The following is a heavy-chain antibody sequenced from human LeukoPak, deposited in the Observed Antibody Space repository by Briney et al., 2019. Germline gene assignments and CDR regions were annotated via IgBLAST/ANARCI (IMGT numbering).Heavy chain of an antibody. J-gene: IGHJ4*02. CDR1: GFTFNNYA. CDR3: ARRGYYYDSVGYYYFDY. V-gene: IGHV3-23*01. D-gene: IGHD3-22*01. Sequence: GGSLRLSCAAYGFTFNNYAMSWVRQAPGKGLEWVSAISNTGGSTYYADSVKGRFTISRDNSKNTLYLQMTSLRAEDAAVYYCARRGYYYDSVGYYYFDYWGQGTLVTVSS. CDR2: ISNTGGST.